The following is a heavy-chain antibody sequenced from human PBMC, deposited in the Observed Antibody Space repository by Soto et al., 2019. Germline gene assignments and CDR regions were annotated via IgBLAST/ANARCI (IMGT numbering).Heavy chain of an antibody. CDR2: IDPSDSYT. V-gene: IGHV5-10-1*01. D-gene: IGHD2-15*01. J-gene: IGHJ6*02. CDR1: GYSFTSYW. Sequence: GESLKISCKGSGYSFTSYWISWVRQMPGKGLEWMGRIDPSDSYTNYSPSFQGHVTISADKSISTAYLQWSSLKASDTAMYYCARGYCSGGSCYSDSDYYYGMDVWGQGTTVTVSS. CDR3: ARGYCSGGSCYSDSDYYYGMDV.